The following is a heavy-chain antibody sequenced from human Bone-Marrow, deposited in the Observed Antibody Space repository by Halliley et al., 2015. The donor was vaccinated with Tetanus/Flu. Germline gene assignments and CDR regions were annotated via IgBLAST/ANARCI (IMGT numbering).Heavy chain of an antibody. CDR2: VGDDGTST. V-gene: IGHV3-74*01. CDR3: ARVERWFDP. Sequence: KGLEWVARVGDDGTSTSYADSVKGRFTISRDNAKNRVYLQMSSLRAEDAAVYYCARVERWFDPWGQGTLVTVSS. J-gene: IGHJ5*02.